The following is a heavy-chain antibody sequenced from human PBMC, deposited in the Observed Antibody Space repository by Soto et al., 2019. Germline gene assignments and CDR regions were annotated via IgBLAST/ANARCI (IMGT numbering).Heavy chain of an antibody. Sequence: GGSLRLSCAASGFTFSSYIMSWVRQAPGKGLEWVSSISSSSTYIYYAASLKGRFTISRDNAKNSLYLQMNILRAEDTAVYYCARGPIQRTGVLEWLPNDYWGQGTLVTVSS. CDR2: ISSSSTYI. J-gene: IGHJ4*02. CDR1: GFTFSSYI. V-gene: IGHV3-21*01. CDR3: ARGPIQRTGVLEWLPNDY. D-gene: IGHD3-3*01.